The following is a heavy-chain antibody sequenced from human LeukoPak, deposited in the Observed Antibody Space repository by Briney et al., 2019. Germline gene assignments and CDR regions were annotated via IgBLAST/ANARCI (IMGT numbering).Heavy chain of an antibody. Sequence: SGGSLSLSCAASGFTFKGYWMSWVRQAPGKGLEWVANIQQDGSEKKYVDSVKGRFTISRDNAKNSLYLQMDSLRAEDTAVYYSVRLRYTYGKNFDCWGQGTLVTVSS. J-gene: IGHJ4*02. V-gene: IGHV3-7*01. CDR1: GFTFKGYW. CDR3: VRLRYTYGKNFDC. CDR2: IQQDGSEK. D-gene: IGHD5-18*01.